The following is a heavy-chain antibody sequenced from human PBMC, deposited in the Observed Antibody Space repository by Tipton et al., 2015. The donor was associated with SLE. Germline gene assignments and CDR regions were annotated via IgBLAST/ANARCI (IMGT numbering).Heavy chain of an antibody. CDR2: IYYSGST. D-gene: IGHD2-2*01. J-gene: IGHJ4*02. CDR3: ARMPLGGHFDY. V-gene: IGHV4-31*11. CDR1: GGSFSGYY. Sequence: TLSLTCAVYGGSFSGYYCSWIRQHPGKGLEWIGYIYYSGSTYYNPSLKSRVTISVDTSKNQFSLKLSSVTAADTAVYYCARMPLGGHFDYWGQGTLVTVSS.